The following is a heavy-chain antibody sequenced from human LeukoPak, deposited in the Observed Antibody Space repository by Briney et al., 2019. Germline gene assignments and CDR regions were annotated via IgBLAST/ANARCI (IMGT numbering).Heavy chain of an antibody. CDR1: GFTFSSYA. CDR3: AKALGCSSGWYDRYFDY. Sequence: GGSLRLSCAASGFTFSSYAMSWVRQAPGKGLEWVSAISGSGGSTYYADSVKGRFTISRDNSKNTLYLQMNSLRAEDTAVYYCAKALGCSSGWYDRYFDYWGQGTLVTVSS. J-gene: IGHJ4*02. CDR2: ISGSGGST. V-gene: IGHV3-23*01. D-gene: IGHD6-19*01.